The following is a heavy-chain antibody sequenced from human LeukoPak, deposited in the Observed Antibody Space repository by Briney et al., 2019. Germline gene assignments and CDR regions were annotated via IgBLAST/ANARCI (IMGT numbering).Heavy chain of an antibody. CDR2: ISAYNGNT. Sequence: GASVKVSCKASGYTFTSYGISWVRQAPGRGLEWMGWISAYNGNTNYAQKLQGRVTMTTDTSTSTAYMELRSLRSDDTAVYYCARGLATLTYYYDSSGYFDYWGQGTLVTVSS. CDR3: ARGLATLTYYYDSSGYFDY. D-gene: IGHD3-22*01. V-gene: IGHV1-18*01. CDR1: GYTFTSYG. J-gene: IGHJ4*02.